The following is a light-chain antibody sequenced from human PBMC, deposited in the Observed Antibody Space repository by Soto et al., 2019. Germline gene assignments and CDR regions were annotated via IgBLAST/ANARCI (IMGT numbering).Light chain of an antibody. V-gene: IGKV3-20*01. CDR2: GAS. Sequence: EIVFTQSPGTLSFSPGERATLSFRASQSVSSSYLAWYQQKPGQAPRLLIYGASSRATGIPDRFSGSGSGTDFTLTIRRLEPEDFAVYYCQQYGSSYPWTFGQGTKVDI. CDR1: QSVSSSY. J-gene: IGKJ1*01. CDR3: QQYGSSYPWT.